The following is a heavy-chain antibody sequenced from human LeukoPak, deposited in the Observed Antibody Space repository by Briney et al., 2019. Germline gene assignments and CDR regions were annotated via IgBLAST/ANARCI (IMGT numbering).Heavy chain of an antibody. Sequence: PGGSLRLSCAASGFTFSSYSMNWVRQAPGKGLEWVSYIGSNISTIYYADSVKGRFTISRDNAKNSLFLQMNSLRAEDTAVYYCARPPGRCSGGSCPLGGQGTLVTVSS. CDR3: ARPPGRCSGGSCPL. CDR1: GFTFSSYS. V-gene: IGHV3-48*04. J-gene: IGHJ4*02. CDR2: IGSNISTI. D-gene: IGHD2-15*01.